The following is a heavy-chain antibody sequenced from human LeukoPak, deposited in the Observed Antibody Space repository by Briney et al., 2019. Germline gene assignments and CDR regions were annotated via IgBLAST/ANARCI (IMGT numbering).Heavy chain of an antibody. D-gene: IGHD1-1*01. Sequence: GGSLRLSCAASGFTFSSYSMNWVRQAPGKGLEWVSSISSSSSYIYYADSVKGRSTISRDNAKNSLYLQMNSLRAEDTAVYYCALVGRIGDDAPIDYWGQGTLVTVSS. CDR3: ALVGRIGDDAPIDY. CDR2: ISSSSSYI. J-gene: IGHJ4*02. V-gene: IGHV3-21*01. CDR1: GFTFSSYS.